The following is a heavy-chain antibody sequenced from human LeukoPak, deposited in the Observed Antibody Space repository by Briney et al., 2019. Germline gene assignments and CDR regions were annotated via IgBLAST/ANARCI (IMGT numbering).Heavy chain of an antibody. Sequence: GGSLRLSCAASGFTFSSYRMNWVRQAPGKGLEWVSSISSSSSYIYYADSVKGRFTISRDNAKNSLYLQMNSLRAEDTAVHYCARDDFYYYYGMDVWGQGTTVTVSS. V-gene: IGHV3-21*01. CDR1: GFTFSSYR. CDR2: ISSSSSYI. D-gene: IGHD2-21*02. CDR3: ARDDFYYYYGMDV. J-gene: IGHJ6*02.